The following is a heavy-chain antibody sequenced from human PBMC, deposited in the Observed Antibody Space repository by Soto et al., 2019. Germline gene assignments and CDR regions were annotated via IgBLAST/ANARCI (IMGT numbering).Heavy chain of an antibody. Sequence: EVQLLESGGGLIQPGGSLRLSCAASGFTFSSYAMNWVRQAPGKGLEWVSGISGSGGSTYYADSVKGRFTISRDNSNNTLYLQMSSLRAEDTAVYYCAKAFSGYDYWGQGTLVTVSS. V-gene: IGHV3-23*01. D-gene: IGHD6-13*01. CDR3: AKAFSGYDY. CDR1: GFTFSSYA. CDR2: ISGSGGST. J-gene: IGHJ4*02.